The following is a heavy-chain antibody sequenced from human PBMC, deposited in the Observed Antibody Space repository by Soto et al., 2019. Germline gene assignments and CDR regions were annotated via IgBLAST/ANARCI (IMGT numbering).Heavy chain of an antibody. CDR2: IYYSGST. V-gene: IGHV4-59*01. Sequence: PSETLSLTCTVSGGSISSYYWSWIRQPPGKGLEWIGYIYYSGSTNYNPSLKSRVTISVDTSKNQFSLKLSSVTAADTAVYYCARARMVYAILVDVWGQGTTVTVSS. D-gene: IGHD2-8*01. CDR3: ARARMVYAILVDV. J-gene: IGHJ6*02. CDR1: GGSISSYY.